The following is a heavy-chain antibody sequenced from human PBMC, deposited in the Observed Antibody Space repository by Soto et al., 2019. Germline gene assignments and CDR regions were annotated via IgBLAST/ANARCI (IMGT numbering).Heavy chain of an antibody. CDR1: GYTFTRSG. V-gene: IGHV1-18*01. CDR2: ISTYNGDT. J-gene: IGHJ6*02. Sequence: QVQLVQSGAEVKKPGASVKVSCKASGYTFTRSGISWVRQAPGQGLEWMGWISTYNGDTNYAQTFQDRVTMTTDTPTSAAYMELRSLRSDDTAVYYCAREGVAPNYYYGTDVWGHGAPVSVSS. D-gene: IGHD5-12*01. CDR3: AREGVAPNYYYGTDV.